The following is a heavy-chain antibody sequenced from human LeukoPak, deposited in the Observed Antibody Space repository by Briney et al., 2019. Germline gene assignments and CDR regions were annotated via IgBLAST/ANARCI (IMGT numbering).Heavy chain of an antibody. CDR3: AKDYYGSGSYYYFDY. D-gene: IGHD3-10*01. J-gene: IGHJ4*02. CDR2: ISSSGTYI. CDR1: GFTFSTYS. Sequence: GGSLRLSCAASGFTFSTYSVNWVRQAPGKGLEWVSSISSSGTYIYYADSVKGRFTISRDNAKNSLYLQMNSLRAEDTALYYCAKDYYGSGSYYYFDYWGQGTLVTVSS. V-gene: IGHV3-21*04.